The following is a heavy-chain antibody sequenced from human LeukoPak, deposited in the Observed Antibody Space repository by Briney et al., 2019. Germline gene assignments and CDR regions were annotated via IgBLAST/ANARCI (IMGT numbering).Heavy chain of an antibody. Sequence: PSETLSLTCTVSGGSISSSNYYWGWIRQPPGKGLEWIGSTYYSGSTYYNPSLKSRVTISVDTSKNQFSLKLSSVTAADTAVYYCARLNYYGSGSYKATIDYWGQGTLVTVSS. CDR1: GGSISSSNYY. CDR3: ARLNYYGSGSYKATIDY. CDR2: TYYSGST. D-gene: IGHD3-10*01. V-gene: IGHV4-39*01. J-gene: IGHJ4*02.